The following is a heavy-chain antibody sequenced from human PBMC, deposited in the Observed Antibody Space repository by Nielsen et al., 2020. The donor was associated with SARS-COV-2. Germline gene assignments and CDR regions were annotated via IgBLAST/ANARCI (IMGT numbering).Heavy chain of an antibody. CDR1: GFTFSNTS. CDR2: ISSSGSGK. J-gene: IGHJ6*03. Sequence: GGSLRLSCSASGFTFSNTSMDWVRQAPGQGLVWVSRISSSGSGKAYADLVKGRFAVSRDNAGNTVFLQMNSLRVEDTAMYYCAGGADFWSGTQGYYMDVWGKGTTVTVSS. V-gene: IGHV3-74*03. D-gene: IGHD3-3*01. CDR3: AGGADFWSGTQGYYMDV.